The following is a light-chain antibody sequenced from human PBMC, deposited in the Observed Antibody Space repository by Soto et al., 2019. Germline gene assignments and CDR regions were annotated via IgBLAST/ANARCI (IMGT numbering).Light chain of an antibody. CDR1: QRLVHSDGIAY. CDR3: MQGTHWPIT. J-gene: IGKJ5*01. Sequence: DVVMTQSPLSLPVTLVQPGSISFVSNQRLVHSDGIAYFSWFQQRPGRSPRRLIYKVSNRDSGVLARFSGSGSGTDFALKISRVEAEDVGVYYCMQGTHWPITFGQGTRLEIK. CDR2: KVS. V-gene: IGKV2-30*02.